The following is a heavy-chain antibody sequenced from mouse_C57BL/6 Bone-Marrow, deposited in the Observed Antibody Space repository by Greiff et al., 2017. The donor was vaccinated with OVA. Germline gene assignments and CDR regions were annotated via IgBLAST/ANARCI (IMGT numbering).Heavy chain of an antibody. V-gene: IGHV1-63*01. CDR1: GYTFTNYW. CDR3: ARREGGRVRHWYFDV. CDR2: IYPGGGYT. D-gene: IGHD5-1*01. Sequence: QVQLQQSGAELVRPGTSVKMSCKASGYTFTNYWIGWAKQRPGHGLEWIGDIYPGGGYTNYNEKFKGQATLTADKSSSTAYMQFSSLTSEDSAIYYWARREGGRVRHWYFDVWGTGTTVTVSS. J-gene: IGHJ1*03.